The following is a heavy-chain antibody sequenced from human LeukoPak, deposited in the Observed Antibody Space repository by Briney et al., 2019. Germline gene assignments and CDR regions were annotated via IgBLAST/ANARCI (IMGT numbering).Heavy chain of an antibody. D-gene: IGHD6-19*01. CDR1: GYTFTSYD. J-gene: IGHJ4*02. Sequence: ASVKVSCKASGYTFTSYDINWVRQATGQGLEWMGWMNPNSGNTGYAQKFQGRVTMTRNTSISTAYMELSSLRSEDTAVYYCAADLYSSGWYGDYWGQGTLVTVSS. CDR2: MNPNSGNT. V-gene: IGHV1-8*01. CDR3: AADLYSSGWYGDY.